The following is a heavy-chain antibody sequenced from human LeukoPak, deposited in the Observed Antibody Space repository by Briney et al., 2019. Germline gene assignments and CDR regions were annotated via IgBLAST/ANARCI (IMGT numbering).Heavy chain of an antibody. CDR3: ARLGPASSGWPESFDY. CDR1: GFTFNSYW. Sequence: GGSLRLSCAASGFTFNSYWMNWVRQAPGKGLDWVANIKRDGSEKYYVDSVKGRFTISRDNAKNSLDLQMNSLRVEDTAVYYCARLGPASSGWPESFDYWGQGSLVTVSS. V-gene: IGHV3-7*03. J-gene: IGHJ4*02. D-gene: IGHD6-19*01. CDR2: IKRDGSEK.